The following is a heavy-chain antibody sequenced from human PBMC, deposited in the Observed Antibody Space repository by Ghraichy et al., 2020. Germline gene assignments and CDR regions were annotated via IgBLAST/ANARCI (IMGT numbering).Heavy chain of an antibody. CDR1: GFTFSSYD. V-gene: IGHV3-13*01. D-gene: IGHD3-22*01. Sequence: GGSLRLSCAASGFTFSSYDMHWVRQATGKGLEWVSAIGTAGDTYYPGSVKGRFTISRENAKNSLYLQMNSLRAGDTAVYYCARPAYYYDSSGYSSWYFDLWGRGTLVTVSS. CDR3: ARPAYYYDSSGYSSWYFDL. J-gene: IGHJ2*01. CDR2: IGTAGDT.